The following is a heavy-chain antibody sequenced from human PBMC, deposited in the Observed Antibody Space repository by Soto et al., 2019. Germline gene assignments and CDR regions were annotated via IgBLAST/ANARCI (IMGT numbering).Heavy chain of an antibody. V-gene: IGHV3-64*01. J-gene: IGHJ4*02. Sequence: GGSLRLSCAASGFTCSSYAMYWVRQAPGKGLEYVSAISSNGGSTYYANSVKGRFTISRDNSKNTLYLQMGSLRAEDMAVYYCARTSQYYFDYWGQGTLVTVSS. CDR3: ARTSQYYFDY. CDR2: ISSNGGST. CDR1: GFTCSSYA.